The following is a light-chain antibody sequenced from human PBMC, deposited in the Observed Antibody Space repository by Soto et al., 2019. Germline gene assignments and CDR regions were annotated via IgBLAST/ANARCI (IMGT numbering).Light chain of an antibody. J-gene: IGLJ1*01. CDR3: AAWDDSLNGYV. CDR1: SSNIGSNT. V-gene: IGLV1-44*01. CDR2: TNN. Sequence: QSVLTQTPSASGTPGQRVTISCSGSSSNIGSNTVNWFQQLPGTAPKLLIYTNNQRPSGVPDRFSCSKSGTSASLAISGLQSEDEADYYCAAWDDSLNGYVFGTGTKVTVL.